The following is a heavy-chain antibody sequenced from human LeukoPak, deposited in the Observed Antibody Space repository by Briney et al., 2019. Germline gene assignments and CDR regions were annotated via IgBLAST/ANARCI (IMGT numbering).Heavy chain of an antibody. CDR3: ARDLAAAGTFGFDP. D-gene: IGHD6-13*01. CDR2: ISSSSSYT. Sequence: GGSLRLSCAASGFTFSNAWMSWVRQAPGKGLEWVSYISSSSSYTSYADSVKGRFTISRDNAKNSLYLQMNSLRAEDTAVYYCARDLAAAGTFGFDPWGQGTLVTVSS. J-gene: IGHJ5*02. V-gene: IGHV3-11*06. CDR1: GFTFSNAW.